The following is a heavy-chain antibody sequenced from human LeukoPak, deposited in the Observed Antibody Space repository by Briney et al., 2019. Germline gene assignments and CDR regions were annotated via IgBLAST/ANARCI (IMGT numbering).Heavy chain of an antibody. D-gene: IGHD7-27*01. CDR1: GFTFSNYS. CDR3: ARENAWGYFDF. Sequence: PGGSLRLSCADSGFTFSNYSMNWVRQAPGKGLEWVSYISPSSSSIYFADSVKGRFTISRDNAQNSLYLQMNSLRAEDTAVYYCARENAWGYFDFWGQGTLVTVSS. V-gene: IGHV3-48*01. J-gene: IGHJ4*02. CDR2: ISPSSSSI.